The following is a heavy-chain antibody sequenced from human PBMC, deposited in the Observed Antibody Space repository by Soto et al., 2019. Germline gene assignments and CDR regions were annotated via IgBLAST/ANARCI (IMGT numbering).Heavy chain of an antibody. J-gene: IGHJ4*02. V-gene: IGHV3-30*18. CDR3: AKDGTHRSTTWVATS. Sequence: QVQLVESGGGVVQPGRSLRLSCAASGFTFSSYGMHWVRQAPGKGLEWVAVISYDGSNKYYADSVKGRFTISRDNSKNTLYLQMNSLRAEDTAVYYCAKDGTHRSTTWVATSWGQGTLVTVSS. CDR2: ISYDGSNK. CDR1: GFTFSSYG. D-gene: IGHD5-12*01.